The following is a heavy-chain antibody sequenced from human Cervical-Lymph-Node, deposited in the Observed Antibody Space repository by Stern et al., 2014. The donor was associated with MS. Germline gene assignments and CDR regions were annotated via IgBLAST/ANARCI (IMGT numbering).Heavy chain of an antibody. CDR3: ATPATVTVGSMDV. D-gene: IGHD4-17*01. J-gene: IGHJ6*02. V-gene: IGHV1-69*01. CDR2: IIPIFGIA. CDR1: GGTFSSHA. Sequence: VPLVESGAEVKKPGSSVKVSCKASGGTFSSHAINWVRQAPGQGLEWMGGIIPIFGIANYAQKFQDRATITADESTSTAYMELSSLRSEDTAVYYCATPATVTVGSMDVWGQGTTVTVSS.